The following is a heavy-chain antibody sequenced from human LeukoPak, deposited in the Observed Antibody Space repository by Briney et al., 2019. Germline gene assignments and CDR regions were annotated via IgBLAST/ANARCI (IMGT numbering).Heavy chain of an antibody. CDR3: AREYYYDSSGYPPGNWYFDL. CDR1: GYTFTGYY. CDR2: INPSGGST. Sequence: ASVKVSCKASGYTFTGYYIHWVRQAPGQGLEWMGWINPSGGSTSYAQKFQGRVTMTRDMSTSTVYMELSSLRSEDTAVYYCAREYYYDSSGYPPGNWYFDLWGRGTLVTVSS. J-gene: IGHJ2*01. D-gene: IGHD3-22*01. V-gene: IGHV1-46*01.